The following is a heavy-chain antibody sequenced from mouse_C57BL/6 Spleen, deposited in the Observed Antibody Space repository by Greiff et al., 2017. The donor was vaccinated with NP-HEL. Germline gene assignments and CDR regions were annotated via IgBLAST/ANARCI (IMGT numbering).Heavy chain of an antibody. J-gene: IGHJ1*03. CDR1: GYTFTNYW. CDR2: IYPGGGYT. V-gene: IGHV1-63*01. CDR3: ARAETRYFDV. Sequence: QVHVKQSGAELVRPGTSVKMSCKASGYTFTNYWIGWAKQRPGHGLEWIGDIYPGGGYTNYNEKFKGTATLTADKSSSTAYMHFSSLTSEDSAIYYSARAETRYFDVWGTGTTVTVSS.